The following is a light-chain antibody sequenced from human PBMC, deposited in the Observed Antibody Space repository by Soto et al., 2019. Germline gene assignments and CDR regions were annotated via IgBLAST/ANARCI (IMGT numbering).Light chain of an antibody. CDR1: QGINDF. CDR2: AAS. Sequence: DIQMTQSPSSLSASVGDTVTITCRASQGINDFLAWFQQKPGKAPKSLISAASSLQSGVPSKFSGSGSVRDFTLTISSLQPEDSATYYCQQYHSYPVTFGGGTKVEIK. V-gene: IGKV1-16*02. J-gene: IGKJ4*01. CDR3: QQYHSYPVT.